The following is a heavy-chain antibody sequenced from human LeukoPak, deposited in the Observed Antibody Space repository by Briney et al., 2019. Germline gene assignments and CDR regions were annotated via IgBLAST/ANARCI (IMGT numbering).Heavy chain of an antibody. Sequence: GGSLRLSCAASGFTFSNAWMSWVRQAPGKGLEWVGRIKSKTDGGTTDYAAPVKGRFTISRDDSKNTLYLQMNSLKTEDTAVYYCTTDTTLSLGELVDYYYGMDVWGQGTTVTVS. D-gene: IGHD3-10*01. J-gene: IGHJ6*02. CDR3: TTDTTLSLGELVDYYYGMDV. CDR2: IKSKTDGGTT. CDR1: GFTFSNAW. V-gene: IGHV3-15*01.